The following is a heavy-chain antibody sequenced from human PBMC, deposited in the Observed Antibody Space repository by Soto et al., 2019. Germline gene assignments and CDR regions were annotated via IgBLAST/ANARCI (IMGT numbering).Heavy chain of an antibody. Sequence: GASVKVSCKASGYTFTSYGISWVRQAPGQGLEWMGWISVDDGDTNYAQNFQGRVTMSTDTSTSTAYMEMRSLRSDDTAVYYCARDQVAKWAPGSAMVNYYYGMDARGQGTTVTVSS. CDR1: GYTFTSYG. J-gene: IGHJ6*02. CDR2: ISVDDGDT. CDR3: ARDQVAKWAPGSAMVNYYYGMDA. D-gene: IGHD5-18*01. V-gene: IGHV1-18*04.